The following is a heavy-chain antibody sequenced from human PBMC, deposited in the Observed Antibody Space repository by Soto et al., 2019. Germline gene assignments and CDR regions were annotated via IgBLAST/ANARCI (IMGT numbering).Heavy chain of an antibody. J-gene: IGHJ4*02. Sequence: GESLNISCKGSGYSFTSYWISWVRQMPGKGLEWMGRIDPSDSYTNYSPSFQGHVTISADKSISTAYLQWSSLKASDTAMYYCARHIPYCSGGSCYHLDQWGQGTPVAVSS. CDR3: ARHIPYCSGGSCYHLDQ. CDR2: IDPSDSYT. V-gene: IGHV5-10-1*01. CDR1: GYSFTSYW. D-gene: IGHD2-15*01.